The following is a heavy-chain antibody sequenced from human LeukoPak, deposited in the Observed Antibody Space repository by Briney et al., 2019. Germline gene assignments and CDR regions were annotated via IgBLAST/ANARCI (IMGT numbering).Heavy chain of an antibody. V-gene: IGHV1-2*06. CDR1: GYTFTGHY. D-gene: IGHD3-3*01. Sequence: ASVKVSCKASGYTFTGHYMHWVRQAPGQGLEWMGRINPNSGGTNYAQKFQGRVTMTRDTSISTAYMELSRLRSDDTAVYYCARAADQLYYDFWSGPGDYWGQGTLVTVSS. J-gene: IGHJ4*02. CDR2: INPNSGGT. CDR3: ARAADQLYYDFWSGPGDY.